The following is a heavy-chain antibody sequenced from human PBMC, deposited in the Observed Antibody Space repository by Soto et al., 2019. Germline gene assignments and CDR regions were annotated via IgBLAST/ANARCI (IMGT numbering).Heavy chain of an antibody. D-gene: IGHD3-16*01. CDR2: IYTSGST. CDR1: GGSISSYY. Sequence: PSETLSLTCTVSGGSISSYYWSWIRQPAGKGLEWIGRIYTSGSTNYNPSLKSRVTMPVDTSKNQFSLKLSSVTAADTAVYYCARDVDVWAANYGMDVWGQGTTVTVSS. J-gene: IGHJ6*02. CDR3: ARDVDVWAANYGMDV. V-gene: IGHV4-4*07.